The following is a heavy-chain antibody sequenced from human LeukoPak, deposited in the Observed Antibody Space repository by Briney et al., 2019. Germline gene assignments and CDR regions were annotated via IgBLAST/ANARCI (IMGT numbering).Heavy chain of an antibody. Sequence: GGSLRLSCAASGFTFSDYYMSWIRQAPGKGLEWVSYISSSGSTIYYADSVKGRFTISRDNAKNSLYLQMNSLRAEDTAVYYCARDIKLLWFGELFDYWGQGTLVTVSS. CDR3: ARDIKLLWFGELFDY. CDR1: GFTFSDYY. V-gene: IGHV3-11*04. D-gene: IGHD3-10*01. J-gene: IGHJ4*02. CDR2: ISSSGSTI.